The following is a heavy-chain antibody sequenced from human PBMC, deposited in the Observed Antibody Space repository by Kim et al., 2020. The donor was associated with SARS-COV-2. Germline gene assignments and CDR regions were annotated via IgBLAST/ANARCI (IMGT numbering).Heavy chain of an antibody. Sequence: SETLSLTCAVYGGSFSGYYWSWIRQPPGKGLEWIGEINHSGSTNYNPSLKSRVTISVDTSKNQFSLKLSSVTAADTAVYYCARDGGSYLLRKNGMDVWGQGTTVTVSS. CDR2: INHSGST. V-gene: IGHV4-34*01. CDR3: ARDGGSYLLRKNGMDV. D-gene: IGHD1-26*01. CDR1: GGSFSGYY. J-gene: IGHJ6*02.